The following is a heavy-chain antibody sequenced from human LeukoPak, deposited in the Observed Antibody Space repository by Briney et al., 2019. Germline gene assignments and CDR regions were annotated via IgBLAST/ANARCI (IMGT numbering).Heavy chain of an antibody. D-gene: IGHD3-16*02. Sequence: ASVKVSCKASGYTFTNYYMYWVRQAPGQGLEWMGIFNPSGGSTSYAQKFQGRVTMTRDTSTSTVYMELSSLRSEDTAVYYCARVQIKRGLSLGYWGQGTLVTVSS. J-gene: IGHJ4*02. V-gene: IGHV1-46*01. CDR3: ARVQIKRGLSLGY. CDR1: GYTFTNYY. CDR2: FNPSGGST.